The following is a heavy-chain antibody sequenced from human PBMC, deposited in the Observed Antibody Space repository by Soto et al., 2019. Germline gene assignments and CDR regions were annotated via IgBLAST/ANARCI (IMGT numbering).Heavy chain of an antibody. V-gene: IGHV3-21*01. Sequence: PSETLSLTCTVSGGSISSYYWSWIRQAPGKGLEWVSSISSSSSYIYYADSVKGRFTISRDNAKNSLYLQMNSLRAEDTAVYYCARDALELFAVTTFAFDIWGQGTMVTVSS. CDR3: ARDALELFAVTTFAFDI. J-gene: IGHJ3*02. CDR1: GGSISSYY. CDR2: ISSSSSYI. D-gene: IGHD3-10*02.